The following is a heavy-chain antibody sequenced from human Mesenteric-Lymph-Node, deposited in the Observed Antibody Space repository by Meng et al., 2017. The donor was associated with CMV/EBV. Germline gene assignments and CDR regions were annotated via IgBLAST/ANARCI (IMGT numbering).Heavy chain of an antibody. CDR1: GFTFSTYA. CDR3: ATKKEGCSSSSCFDY. V-gene: IGHV3-30*04. CDR2: ILYDGSIK. J-gene: IGHJ4*02. Sequence: GGSLRLSCAASGFTFSTYAMHWVRQAPGKGLEWVALILYDGSIKFYADSVKGRFTVSRDNSKNTLYLQMNSLRPEDTAAYYCATKKEGCSSSSCFDYWGQGTLVTVSS. D-gene: IGHD2-2*01.